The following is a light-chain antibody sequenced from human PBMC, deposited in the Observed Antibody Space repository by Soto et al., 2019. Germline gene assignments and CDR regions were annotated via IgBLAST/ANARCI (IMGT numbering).Light chain of an antibody. CDR1: QSVSSSY. V-gene: IGKV3-20*01. CDR2: GAS. J-gene: IGKJ5*01. Sequence: EIVLTQSPGTLSLSPGERATLSCRASQSVSSSYLAWYQQKPGQAPRLLIYGASSRATGIPDRFSGSGSGTDFTLNISRLEPEDCAVYYCKQYGSSVTFGQGTRLEIK. CDR3: KQYGSSVT.